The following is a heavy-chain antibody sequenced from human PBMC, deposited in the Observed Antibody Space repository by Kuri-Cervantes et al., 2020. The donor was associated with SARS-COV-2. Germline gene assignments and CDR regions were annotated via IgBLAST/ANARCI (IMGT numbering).Heavy chain of an antibody. Sequence: ETLSLTCTVSGGSISSSSYYWGWIRQPPGKGLEWVSAISGSGGSTYYADSVKGRFTISRDNSKNTLYLQMNSLRAEDTAVYYCARLSNTIEYSSSSELYAFDIWGQGTMVTVSS. CDR1: GGSISSSSYY. CDR3: ARLSNTIEYSSSSELYAFDI. V-gene: IGHV3-23*01. J-gene: IGHJ3*02. CDR2: ISGSGGST. D-gene: IGHD6-6*01.